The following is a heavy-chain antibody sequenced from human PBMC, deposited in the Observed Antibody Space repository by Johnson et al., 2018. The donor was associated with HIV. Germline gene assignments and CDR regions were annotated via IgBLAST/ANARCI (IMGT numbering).Heavy chain of an antibody. J-gene: IGHJ3*01. CDR2: IRSKGNSYAT. Sequence: VQLVESGGGLVQPGKSLKVACAASGFTFSGSALHWIRQASGRGLEWVGLIRSKGNSYATAYAASVKGRFTISRDDSHNTAYLQMNSLTTEDTATYYCTKFVGYCRGGGCNTPGDVWGQGTMVTVSS. CDR1: GFTFSGSA. D-gene: IGHD2-15*01. V-gene: IGHV3-73*01. CDR3: TKFVGYCRGGGCNTPGDV.